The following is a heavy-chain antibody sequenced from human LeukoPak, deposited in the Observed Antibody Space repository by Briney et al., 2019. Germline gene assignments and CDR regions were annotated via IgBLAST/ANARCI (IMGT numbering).Heavy chain of an antibody. J-gene: IGHJ4*02. D-gene: IGHD2-15*01. Sequence: GGSLRLSCAASGFTFSSYAVSWVRQAPGKGLEWVSAISGSGGSTYYADSVKGRFTISRDNSKNTLYLQMNSLRAEDTAVYYCAKDRYSVVVAANYFDYWGQGTLVTVSS. V-gene: IGHV3-23*01. CDR3: AKDRYSVVVAANYFDY. CDR1: GFTFSSYA. CDR2: ISGSGGST.